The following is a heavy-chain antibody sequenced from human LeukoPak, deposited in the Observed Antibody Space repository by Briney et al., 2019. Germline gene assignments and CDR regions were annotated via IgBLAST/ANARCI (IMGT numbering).Heavy chain of an antibody. J-gene: IGHJ4*02. V-gene: IGHV5-51*01. CDR2: IYPGDSDT. D-gene: IGHD1-26*01. Sequence: KRGESLKISCKGSGYSFTSYWIGWVRQMPGKGLEWMGIIYPGDSDTTYSPSFQGQVTISADKSISTAYLQWSSLKASDTAIYYCARRLAYSGTLWPFDYWGQGTLVTVSS. CDR1: GYSFTSYW. CDR3: ARRLAYSGTLWPFDY.